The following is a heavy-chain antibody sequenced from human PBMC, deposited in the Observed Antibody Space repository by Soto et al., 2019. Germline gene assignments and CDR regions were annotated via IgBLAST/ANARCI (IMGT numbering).Heavy chain of an antibody. CDR2: IIPIFGTA. V-gene: IGHV1-69*13. J-gene: IGHJ4*02. D-gene: IGHD3-9*01. CDR3: ARGGYYXILTGSLPPFXY. CDR1: GYTFTIYC. Sequence: ASVKVSFKASGYTFTIYCISWVRQAPGQGLEWMGGIIPIFGTANYAQKFQGRVTITADESTSTAYMELSSLRSEDTAVYYCARGGYYXILTGSLPPFXYWGQGTLVXVSS.